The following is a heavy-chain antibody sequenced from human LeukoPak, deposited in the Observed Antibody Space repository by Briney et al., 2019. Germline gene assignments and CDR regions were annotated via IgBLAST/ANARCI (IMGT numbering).Heavy chain of an antibody. V-gene: IGHV3-7*04. CDR1: GFTFSNYW. J-gene: IGHJ4*02. CDR3: ARDESRQLVRGFDY. D-gene: IGHD6-13*01. CDR2: IKQDGSEE. Sequence: PGGSLRLSCAASGFTFSNYWMSWVRQAPGKGLEWVANIKQDGSEEYYEDSVKGRFTISRDNAKNSLYLQMNSLRAEDTAVYYCARDESRQLVRGFDYWGQGTLVTVSS.